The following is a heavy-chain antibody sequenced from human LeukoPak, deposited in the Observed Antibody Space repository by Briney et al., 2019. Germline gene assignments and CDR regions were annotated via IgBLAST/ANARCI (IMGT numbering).Heavy chain of an antibody. D-gene: IGHD1-26*01. CDR3: AKDRRGSLRWDSAFDS. CDR2: ISYDGSDK. Sequence: PGRSLRLSCEASGFTASNFGMHWVRQAPGKGLEWLSFISYDGSDKYYANSVKGRFTISRDNSRNTLHLQINSLRVEDTAICWCAKDRRGSLRWDSAFDSWGQGTLVTVSS. J-gene: IGHJ4*02. CDR1: GFTASNFG. V-gene: IGHV3-33*05.